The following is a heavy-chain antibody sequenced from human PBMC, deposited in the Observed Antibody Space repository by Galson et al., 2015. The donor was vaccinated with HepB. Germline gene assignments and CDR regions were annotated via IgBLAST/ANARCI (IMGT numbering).Heavy chain of an antibody. CDR1: GFTFSSYW. J-gene: IGHJ4*02. D-gene: IGHD3-16*01. V-gene: IGHV3-7*01. Sequence: SLRLSCAASGFTFSSYWMSWVRQAPGKGLEWVANIKQDGSEKYYVDSVKGRFTISRDNAKNSMYLQMNSLRAEDTAVYYCARQGSIMITFGGVLDPYFDYWGQGTLVTVSS. CDR2: IKQDGSEK. CDR3: ARQGSIMITFGGVLDPYFDY.